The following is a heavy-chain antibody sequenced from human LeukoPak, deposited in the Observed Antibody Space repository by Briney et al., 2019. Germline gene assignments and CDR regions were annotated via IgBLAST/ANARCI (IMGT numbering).Heavy chain of an antibody. D-gene: IGHD1-26*01. CDR2: ISYDGSNK. J-gene: IGHJ4*02. V-gene: IGHV3-30*18. CDR1: GFTFSSYG. CDR3: AKDTGSEWELLPFDY. Sequence: GRSLRLSCAASGFTFSSYGMHWVRQAPGKGLEWVAVISYDGSNKYYADSVKGRFTISRDNSKNTLYLQMNSLRAEDTAVYYCAKDTGSEWELLPFDYWGQGTLVTVSS.